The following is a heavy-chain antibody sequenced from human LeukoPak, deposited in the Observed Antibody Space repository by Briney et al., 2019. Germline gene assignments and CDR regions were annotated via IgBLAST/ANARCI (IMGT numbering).Heavy chain of an antibody. J-gene: IGHJ4*02. CDR3: ARVAPNYYDSSGYYPWFGY. V-gene: IGHV1-2*02. CDR1: GYTFTGYY. CDR2: INPNSGGT. D-gene: IGHD3-22*01. Sequence: ASVKVSCKASGYTFTGYYMHWVRQAPGQGLEWMGWINPNSGGTNYAQKFQGRVTMTRDTSISTAHMELSRLRSDDTAVYYCARVAPNYYDSSGYYPWFGYWGQGTLVTVSS.